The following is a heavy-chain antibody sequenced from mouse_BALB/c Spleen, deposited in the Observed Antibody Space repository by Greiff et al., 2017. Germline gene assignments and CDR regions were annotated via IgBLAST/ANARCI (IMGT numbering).Heavy chain of an antibody. CDR2: IWGDGST. CDR1: GFSLTGYG. V-gene: IGHV2-6-7*01. D-gene: IGHD2-4*01. Sequence: QVQLKESGPGLVAPSQSLSITCTVSGFSLTGYGVNWVRQPPGKGLEWLGMIWGDGSTDYNSALKSRLSISKDNSKSQVFLKMNSLQTDDTARYYCARELYYDYDEYYAMDYWGQGTSVTVSS. J-gene: IGHJ4*01. CDR3: ARELYYDYDEYYAMDY.